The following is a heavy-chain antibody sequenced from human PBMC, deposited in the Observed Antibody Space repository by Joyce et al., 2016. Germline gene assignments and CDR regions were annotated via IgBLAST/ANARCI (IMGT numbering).Heavy chain of an antibody. CDR2: IYHSGNT. CDR3: ARAPRGPGYFDS. J-gene: IGHJ4*02. V-gene: IGHV4-30-2*01. Sequence: QLLLQESGPALVKTSQTLSLTCAVSGDSFTTGGYAWNWIRQPPGKGLEWIGDIYHSGNTHFTPSLQSRVTISLDRSKSQFSLKLSSVTAADTAVYYCARAPRGPGYFDSWGQGTLVTVSS. CDR1: GDSFTTGGYA. D-gene: IGHD3-10*01.